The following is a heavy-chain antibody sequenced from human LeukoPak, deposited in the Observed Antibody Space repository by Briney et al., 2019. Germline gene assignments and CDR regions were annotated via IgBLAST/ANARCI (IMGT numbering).Heavy chain of an antibody. CDR1: GYTFTSYG. J-gene: IGHJ3*02. CDR3: ARSWVVATIQSDAFDI. CDR2: INPSGGST. D-gene: IGHD5-12*01. V-gene: IGHV1-46*01. Sequence: ASVKVSCKASGYTFTSYGISWVRQAPGQGLEWMGIINPSGGSTSYAQKFQGRVTMTREMSTSTVYMELSSLRSEDTAVYYCARSWVVATIQSDAFDIWGQGTMVTVSS.